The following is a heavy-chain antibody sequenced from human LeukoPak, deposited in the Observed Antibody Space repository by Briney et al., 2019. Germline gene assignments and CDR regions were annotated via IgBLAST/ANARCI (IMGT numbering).Heavy chain of an antibody. Sequence: GASVKVSCKASGYTVTSYYMHCVRQAPGQGLEWRGIINPSVGSTSYAQKFQGRVTMTRDTSTSTVYMELSSLRSDDTAVYYCARVPWAVADAYYFDYWGQGTLVTVSS. V-gene: IGHV1-46*01. CDR2: INPSVGST. CDR3: ARVPWAVADAYYFDY. CDR1: GYTVTSYY. J-gene: IGHJ4*02. D-gene: IGHD6-19*01.